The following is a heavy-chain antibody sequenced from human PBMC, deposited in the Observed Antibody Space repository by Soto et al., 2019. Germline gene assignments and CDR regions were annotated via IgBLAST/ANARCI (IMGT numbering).Heavy chain of an antibody. Sequence: GGSLRLSCAASGFTFSSYAMHWVRQAPGKGLEWVAVISYDGSKKHHADSVKGRFTISRDNSKNTLYLQMNSLRVEDTAVYYCARDQGPDYGDYGAVSSDAFDIWGQGTMVTVSS. CDR2: ISYDGSKK. D-gene: IGHD4-17*01. CDR3: ARDQGPDYGDYGAVSSDAFDI. V-gene: IGHV3-30-3*01. J-gene: IGHJ3*02. CDR1: GFTFSSYA.